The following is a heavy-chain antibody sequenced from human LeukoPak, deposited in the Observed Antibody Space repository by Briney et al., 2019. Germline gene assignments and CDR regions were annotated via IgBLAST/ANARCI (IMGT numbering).Heavy chain of an antibody. D-gene: IGHD1-26*01. CDR2: MKQDGSDK. CDR3: ARDEGGSYSFDY. CDR1: GFTFSSYW. Sequence: PGGSLRLSCAASGFTFSSYWMSWVRQAPGKGLEWVANMKQDGSDKYYVDSVKGRFAISRDNAKNSLYLQMNSLRAEDTAVYYCARDEGGSYSFDYWGQGTLVTVSS. J-gene: IGHJ4*02. V-gene: IGHV3-7*01.